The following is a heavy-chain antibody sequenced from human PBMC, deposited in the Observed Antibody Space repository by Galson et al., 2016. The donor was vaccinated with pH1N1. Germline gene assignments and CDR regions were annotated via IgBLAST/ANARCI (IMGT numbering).Heavy chain of an antibody. Sequence: SGYSFTRHYIHWARQAPGHGLEWMGWLNPNSGGTKYAQNFQDKIILTRDTSIDTAYMELSGLTSDDTALYFCATGSGNSWFDPWGQGTLVTVSS. CDR3: ATGSGNSWFDP. D-gene: IGHD3-10*01. CDR2: LNPNSGGT. J-gene: IGHJ5*02. V-gene: IGHV1-2*02. CDR1: GYSFTRHY.